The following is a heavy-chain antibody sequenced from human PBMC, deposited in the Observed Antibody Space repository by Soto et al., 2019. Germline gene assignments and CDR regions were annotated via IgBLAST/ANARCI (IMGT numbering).Heavy chain of an antibody. Sequence: SVKVSCKASAYTFTSYDINWVRQATGQGLEWMGWINPNSGNTGYAQKFQGRVTMTRNTSISTAYMELSSLRSEDTAVYYCARANTTLGYCSGGSCYPPLNYYGMDVWGQGTTVTVSS. D-gene: IGHD2-15*01. V-gene: IGHV1-8*01. CDR2: INPNSGNT. CDR3: ARANTTLGYCSGGSCYPPLNYYGMDV. J-gene: IGHJ6*02. CDR1: AYTFTSYD.